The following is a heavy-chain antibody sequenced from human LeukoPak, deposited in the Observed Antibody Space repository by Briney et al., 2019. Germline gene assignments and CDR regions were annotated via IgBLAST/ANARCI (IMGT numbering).Heavy chain of an antibody. CDR2: IIPIFGTA. D-gene: IGHD2-8*01. V-gene: IGHV1-69*05. J-gene: IGHJ3*02. CDR1: GGTFSSYA. CDR3: ARSLEGTKLDAFET. Sequence: SVKVSCKASGGTFSSYAISRVRQAPGQGLEWMGRIIPIFGTANYAQKFQGRVTITTDESTSTAYMELSSLRSEDKAVYYCARSLEGTKLDAFETCGQGTMVTVSS.